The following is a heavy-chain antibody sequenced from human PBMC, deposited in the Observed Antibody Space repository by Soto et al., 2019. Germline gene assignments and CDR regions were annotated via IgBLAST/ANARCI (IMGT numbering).Heavy chain of an antibody. D-gene: IGHD6-19*01. CDR2: ISYDGSNK. J-gene: IGHJ4*02. V-gene: IGHV3-30-3*01. Sequence: VPPGPGKGLEWVEVISYDGSNKYYADSVKGRFTISRDNSKNTLYRQMNSLRAEDTAVYYCARDRVYYIAVADHWGQGTLVTVS. CDR3: ARDRVYYIAVADH.